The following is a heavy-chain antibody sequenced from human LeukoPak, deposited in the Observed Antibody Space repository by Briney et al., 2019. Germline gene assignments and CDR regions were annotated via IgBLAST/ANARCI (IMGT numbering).Heavy chain of an antibody. V-gene: IGHV4-39*07. CDR2: VFYTGNT. J-gene: IGHJ4*02. CDR1: GGSISTTAYY. D-gene: IGHD3-22*01. Sequence: PSETLSLTCTVSGGSISTTAYYWGWIRQPPGKGLEWIGSVFYTGNTFYNPSLQSRVTLSVDTSKNQFSLKLSSVTAADTAVYYCARDRYYYDSSGDCFDYWGQGTLVTVSS. CDR3: ARDRYYYDSSGDCFDY.